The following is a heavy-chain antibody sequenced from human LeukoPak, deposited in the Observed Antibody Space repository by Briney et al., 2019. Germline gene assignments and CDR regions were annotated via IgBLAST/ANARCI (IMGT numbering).Heavy chain of an antibody. CDR2: IKSDGST. CDR1: GFTSSSYW. J-gene: IGHJ1*01. V-gene: IGHV3-74*01. D-gene: IGHD3-22*01. Sequence: PGGSLRLSCAASGFTSSSYWMHWVRQAPGKGLAWVSRIKSDGSTNYADSVKGRFTISRDNAKNTVSLQMNSLRAEDTGVYYCARAPSDIGGYYPEYFRHWGQGTLVTVSS. CDR3: ARAPSDIGGYYPEYFRH.